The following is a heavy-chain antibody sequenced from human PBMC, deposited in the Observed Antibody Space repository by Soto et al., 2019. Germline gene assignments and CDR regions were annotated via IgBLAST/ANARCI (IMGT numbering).Heavy chain of an antibody. J-gene: IGHJ4*02. V-gene: IGHV4-30-4*01. Sequence: QVQLQESGPGLVKPSQTLSLTCTVSGGSISSGDYYWSWIRQPPGKGLEWIGYIYYSGSTYYNPSLKSRVTISVDTSTNQFSLKLSSVTAADTAVYYCARVPRDYVSSGYYSPIVLDYWGQGTLVTVSS. D-gene: IGHD3-22*01. CDR3: ARVPRDYVSSGYYSPIVLDY. CDR2: IYYSGST. CDR1: GGSISSGDYY.